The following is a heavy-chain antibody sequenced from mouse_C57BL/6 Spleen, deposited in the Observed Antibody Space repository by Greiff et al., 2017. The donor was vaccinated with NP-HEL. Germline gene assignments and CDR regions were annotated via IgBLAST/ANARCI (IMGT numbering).Heavy chain of an antibody. V-gene: IGHV14-2*01. J-gene: IGHJ4*01. CDR3: ARNYYSSGGAMDY. CDR1: GFNITDYY. Sequence: VQLKESGAELVKPGASVKLSCTASGFNITDYYMHWVKQRPEQGLEWIGRIDPEDGDTKYATKFQGKATITADKSSNTAYLQLSSLTSEDTAVDYCARNYYSSGGAMDYWGQGTSVTVSA. D-gene: IGHD1-1*01. CDR2: IDPEDGDT.